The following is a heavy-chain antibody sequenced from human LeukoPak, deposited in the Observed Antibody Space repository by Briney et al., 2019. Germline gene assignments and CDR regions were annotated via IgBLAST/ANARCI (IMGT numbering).Heavy chain of an antibody. CDR2: IYHSGST. CDR3: ARDSGSGDY. D-gene: IGHD3-10*01. Sequence: SETLSLTCTVSVYSISSGYYWGWIRQPPGKGLEWIGSIYHSGSTYYNPSLKSRVTISVDTSKNQFSLKLSSVTAADTAVYYCARDSGSGDYWGQGTLVTVSS. J-gene: IGHJ4*02. CDR1: VYSISSGYY. V-gene: IGHV4-38-2*02.